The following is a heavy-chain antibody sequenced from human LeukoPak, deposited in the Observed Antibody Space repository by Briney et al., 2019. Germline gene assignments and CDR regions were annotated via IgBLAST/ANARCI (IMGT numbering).Heavy chain of an antibody. J-gene: IGHJ4*02. CDR3: ARLYCSSTSCYVDY. D-gene: IGHD2-2*01. Sequence: SETLSLTCGVSGYSISSGYYWGWIRPPPGKGLEWIGSIYHSESTYYNPSLKSRVPISVDTSTTQFSLKLSSVTAADTAVYYCARLYCSSTSCYVDYWGQGTLVTVSS. CDR1: GYSISSGYY. CDR2: IYHSEST. V-gene: IGHV4-38-2*01.